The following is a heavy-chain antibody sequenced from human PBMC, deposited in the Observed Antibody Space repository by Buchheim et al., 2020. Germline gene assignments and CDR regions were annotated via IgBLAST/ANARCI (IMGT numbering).Heavy chain of an antibody. V-gene: IGHV3-23*01. Sequence: EVQLLESGGGLVQPGGSLRLSCAASRFTFSSYAMSWVRQAPGRGLEWVSAISGSGGSTYYADSVKGRFTISRDNSKKKLDLQMNSLRAEDTAVYYCAKDLPKDGWLQFYFEYWGQGTL. CDR1: RFTFSSYA. CDR3: AKDLPKDGWLQFYFEY. CDR2: ISGSGGST. D-gene: IGHD5-24*01. J-gene: IGHJ4*02.